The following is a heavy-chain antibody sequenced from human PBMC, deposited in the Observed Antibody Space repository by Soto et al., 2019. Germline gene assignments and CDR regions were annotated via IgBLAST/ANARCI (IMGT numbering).Heavy chain of an antibody. CDR3: ARLSRITMIVVDLYYFDY. CDR1: GGSISSYY. Sequence: SETLSLTCTVSGGSISSYYWSWIRQPPGKGLEWIGYIYYSGSTNYNPSLKSRVTISVDTSKNQFSLKLSSVTAADTAVYYCARLSRITMIVVDLYYFDYWGQGTLVTVSS. CDR2: IYYSGST. V-gene: IGHV4-59*01. D-gene: IGHD3-22*01. J-gene: IGHJ4*02.